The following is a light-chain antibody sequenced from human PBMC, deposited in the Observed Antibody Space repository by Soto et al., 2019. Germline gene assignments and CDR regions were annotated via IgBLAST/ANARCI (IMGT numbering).Light chain of an antibody. CDR2: GAS. V-gene: IGKV3-20*01. Sequence: EIVLTQSPGTLSLSPGERATLSCRASQSVSSSYLAWYQQKPGQAPRLLIYGASSRATGIPDRFSGSRSGTDFTLTISRLEPEDFAVYYWQRYGSSLWPFGQGPKVELK. J-gene: IGKJ1*01. CDR3: QRYGSSLWP. CDR1: QSVSSSY.